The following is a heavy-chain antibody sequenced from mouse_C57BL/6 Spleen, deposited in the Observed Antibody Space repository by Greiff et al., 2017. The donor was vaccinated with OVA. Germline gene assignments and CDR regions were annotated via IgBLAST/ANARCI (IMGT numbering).Heavy chain of an antibody. CDR3: ARGDGNSAWFAY. V-gene: IGHV1-63*01. CDR2: IYPGGGYT. CDR1: GYTFTNYW. J-gene: IGHJ3*01. Sequence: QVQLKQSGAELVRPGTSVKMSCKASGYTFTNYWIGWAKQRPGHGLEWIGDIYPGGGYTNYNEKFKGKATLTADKSSSTAYMQFSSLTSEDSAIYYCARGDGNSAWFAYWGQGTLVTVSA. D-gene: IGHD2-1*01.